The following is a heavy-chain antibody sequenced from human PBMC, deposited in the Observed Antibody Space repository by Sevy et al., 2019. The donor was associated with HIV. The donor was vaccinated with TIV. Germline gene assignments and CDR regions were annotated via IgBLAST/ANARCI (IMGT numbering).Heavy chain of an antibody. Sequence: GGSLRLSCAVSGFTFNNAWMNWVRQAPGTGLQWVGLIKSKIDGETTDYAAPVKGRFTISRDDSKNTLYLQMNSLKIEDTAVYYCATAPGYYDTAPFDYWGPGTLVTVSS. V-gene: IGHV3-15*01. D-gene: IGHD3-22*01. J-gene: IGHJ4*02. CDR3: ATAPGYYDTAPFDY. CDR2: IKSKIDGETT. CDR1: GFTFNNAW.